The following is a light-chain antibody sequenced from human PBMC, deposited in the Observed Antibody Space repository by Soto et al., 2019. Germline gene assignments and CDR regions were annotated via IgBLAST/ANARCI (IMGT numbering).Light chain of an antibody. CDR1: SSDVGDYNF. J-gene: IGLJ1*01. Sequence: QSALTQPRSVSGSPGQSVTVSCIGTSSDVGDYNFVSWYQQHPGKAPKLMIYDVSKRPSGVPDRFSGSKSGNTASLTISGLQAEDEADYYCCSYVGGYSYVFGIGTKVTVL. CDR2: DVS. CDR3: CSYVGGYSYV. V-gene: IGLV2-11*01.